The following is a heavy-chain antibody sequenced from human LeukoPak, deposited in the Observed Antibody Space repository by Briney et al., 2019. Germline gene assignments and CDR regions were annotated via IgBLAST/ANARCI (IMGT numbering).Heavy chain of an antibody. V-gene: IGHV4-4*07. J-gene: IGHJ6*03. CDR2: IYTSGRT. Sequence: SETLSLTCTVSGGSISSYYWSWIRQPAGKGLEWIGRIYTSGRTNYNPSLKSRVTISVDKSKNQFSLKLSSVTAADTAVYYCARGLPPYCSGGSCYSGAYYYYMDVWGKGTTVTVSS. CDR1: GGSISSYY. D-gene: IGHD2-15*01. CDR3: ARGLPPYCSGGSCYSGAYYYYMDV.